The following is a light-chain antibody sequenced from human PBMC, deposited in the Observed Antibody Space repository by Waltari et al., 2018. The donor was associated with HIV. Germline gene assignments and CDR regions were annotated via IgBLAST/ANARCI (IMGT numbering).Light chain of an antibody. CDR3: QQYNIRPRGNT. V-gene: IGKV3-15*01. J-gene: IGKJ2*01. Sequence: DIVMTQSPAILSVSPGERVTLSCRASQGVGSNLAWYHQNVGQAPRLLIYGAATRAAEIPVRFSGSGSGTDFTLTIDSLQSEDFATYYCQQYNIRPRGNTFGQGTKLQIK. CDR2: GAA. CDR1: QGVGSN.